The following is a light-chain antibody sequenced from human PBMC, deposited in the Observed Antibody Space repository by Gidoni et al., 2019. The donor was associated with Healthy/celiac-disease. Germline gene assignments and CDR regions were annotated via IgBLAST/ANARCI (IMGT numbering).Light chain of an antibody. V-gene: IGLV2-11*01. Sequence: QSALTQPRSVSGSPGQSVTISCTGTSSDVGGYNYVSWYQQHPGKATKLMIYDVSKRPSGVPDRFSGSKSGNTASLTISGLQAEDEADYYCCSYAGSITRVFGTGTKVTVL. J-gene: IGLJ1*01. CDR3: CSYAGSITRV. CDR1: SSDVGGYNY. CDR2: DVS.